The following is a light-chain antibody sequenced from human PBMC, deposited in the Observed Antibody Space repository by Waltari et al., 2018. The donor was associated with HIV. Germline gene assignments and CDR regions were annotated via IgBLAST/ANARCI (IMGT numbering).Light chain of an antibody. V-gene: IGKV1-39*01. Sequence: DIQMTQSPSSLSASVGDRVTITCRASQKISTFLNWYQQKPGKAPDLLIYAGSALQSGVPSRFSGSGSGTDFTLTISSLQPEDFATYYCQQSYMAPLTFGGGTKVEIK. CDR1: QKISTF. CDR2: AGS. J-gene: IGKJ4*01. CDR3: QQSYMAPLT.